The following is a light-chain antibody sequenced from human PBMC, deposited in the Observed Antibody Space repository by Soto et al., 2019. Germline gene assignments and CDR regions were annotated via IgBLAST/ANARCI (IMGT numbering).Light chain of an antibody. CDR1: QTVLYSSNNNNY. V-gene: IGKV4-1*01. J-gene: IGKJ3*01. CDR3: QQYYNTPPT. CDR2: WAS. Sequence: VVIQSSEAPVALSGERATINCKSSQTVLYSSNNNNYLAWYQQKPGQPPTLLIYWASTRASGVPDRFSGSGSGTDFALTISSLQAEDVAVYYCQQYYNTPPTFGPGTKVDIK.